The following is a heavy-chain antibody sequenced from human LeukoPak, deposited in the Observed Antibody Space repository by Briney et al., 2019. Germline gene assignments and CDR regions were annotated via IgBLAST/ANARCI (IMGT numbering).Heavy chain of an antibody. V-gene: IGHV4-4*07. CDR1: GGSISSYY. CDR3: ARGALNHDYGDIFDY. Sequence: SETLSLTCTVSGGSISSYYWSWIRQPAGKGLEWIGRIYTSGSTNYNPSLKSRVTMSVDTSKNQFSLKLSSVTAADTAVYYCARGALNHDYGDIFDYWGQGTLVTVSS. D-gene: IGHD4-17*01. CDR2: IYTSGST. J-gene: IGHJ4*02.